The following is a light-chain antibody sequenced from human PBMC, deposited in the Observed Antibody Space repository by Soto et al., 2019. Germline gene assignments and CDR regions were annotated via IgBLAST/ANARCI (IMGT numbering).Light chain of an antibody. V-gene: IGKV3D-20*02. J-gene: IGKJ1*01. CDR3: QQCNIRPLT. CDR2: DAS. Sequence: LSSGTPPFPPKERATLSCWASQSVYSGYLAWYQQKPGQAPRLLIYDASNRATAIPARFSGSGSGTDFTLTISSLEAEDVAVYYCQQCNIRPLTFGHGTKVDIK. CDR1: QSVYSGY.